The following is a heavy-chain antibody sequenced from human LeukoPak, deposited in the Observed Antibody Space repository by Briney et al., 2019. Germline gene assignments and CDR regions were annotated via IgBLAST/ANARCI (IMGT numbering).Heavy chain of an antibody. CDR2: IRYDGSNK. J-gene: IGHJ4*02. D-gene: IGHD2-2*01. Sequence: PGGSLRLSCAASAFTFTAYGMHWVRQGPGKGLEWVAFIRYDGSNKYHADSVKGRFTISRDNSKNTLYLQMNSLRAEDTAVYYCATSIVVVPAAPESDFDYWGQGTLVTVSS. CDR1: AFTFTAYG. V-gene: IGHV3-30*02. CDR3: ATSIVVVPAAPESDFDY.